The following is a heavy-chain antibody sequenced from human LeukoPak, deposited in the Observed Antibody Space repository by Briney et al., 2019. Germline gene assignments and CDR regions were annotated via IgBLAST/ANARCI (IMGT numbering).Heavy chain of an antibody. Sequence: GASVKVSCKASGYTFTSYGISWVRQAPGQGLEWMGWISAYNGNTNYAQKLQGRVTMTTDTSTSTAYMELRSLRSDDTAVYYCARGRTPIWDRFLEWCLFDYWGQGTLVTVSS. CDR3: ARGRTPIWDRFLEWCLFDY. CDR2: ISAYNGNT. CDR1: GYTFTSYG. J-gene: IGHJ4*02. D-gene: IGHD3-3*01. V-gene: IGHV1-18*01.